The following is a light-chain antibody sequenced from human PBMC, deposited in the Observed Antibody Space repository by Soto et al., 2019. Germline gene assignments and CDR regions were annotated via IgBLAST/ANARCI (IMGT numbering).Light chain of an antibody. CDR1: SSDVGGYNY. V-gene: IGLV2-14*01. Sequence: QSALTQSASVSGSPGQSITISCTGTSSDVGGYNYVSRYQQHPGKAPKLMIYEVSNRPSGVSNRFSGSKSGNTASLTISGLQAEDEADYYCSSYTSSSIDYVFGTGTKLTVL. J-gene: IGLJ1*01. CDR3: SSYTSSSIDYV. CDR2: EVS.